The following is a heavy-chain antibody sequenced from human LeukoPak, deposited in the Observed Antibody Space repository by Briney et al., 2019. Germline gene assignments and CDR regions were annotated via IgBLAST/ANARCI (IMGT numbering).Heavy chain of an antibody. CDR2: IRSKPYGETA. D-gene: IGHD3-22*01. Sequence: GGSLRLSCSGSGFRFGDYAINWFRQTPGKGLESVGFIRSKPYGETADYAASVRGRFIISRDDSKSIAYLQMNSLKPEDTAVYYCTKFGAYYFDNSASESFDYWGQGTLVIVSS. J-gene: IGHJ4*02. V-gene: IGHV3-49*03. CDR3: TKFGAYYFDNSASESFDY. CDR1: GFRFGDYA.